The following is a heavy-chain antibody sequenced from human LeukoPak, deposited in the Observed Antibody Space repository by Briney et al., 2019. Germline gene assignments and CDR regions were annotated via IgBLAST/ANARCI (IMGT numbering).Heavy chain of an antibody. D-gene: IGHD3-22*01. V-gene: IGHV4-34*01. CDR3: ARADDSSGPFDY. Sequence: PSETLSLTCAVYGGSFSGYYWSWIRQPPGKGLEWIGEINHSGSTNYNPSLKSRVTISVDTSKNQFSLKLSSVTAADTAVYYCARADDSSGPFDYWAQGTLVTVSS. CDR2: INHSGST. J-gene: IGHJ4*02. CDR1: GGSFSGYY.